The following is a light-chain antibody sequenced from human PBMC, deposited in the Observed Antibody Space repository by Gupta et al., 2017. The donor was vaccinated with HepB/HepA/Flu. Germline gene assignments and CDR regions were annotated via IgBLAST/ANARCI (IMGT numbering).Light chain of an antibody. CDR3: QAWDSSTSDVV. CDR2: QDS. Sequence: SYELPQQPSVSVSPGQTASITCSGDKLGDKYACWYQQKPGQSPVLVIYQDSKRPSGIPERFSGSNSGNTATLTISGTQAMDEADYYCQAWDSSTSDVVFGGGTKLTGL. V-gene: IGLV3-1*01. CDR1: KLGDKY. J-gene: IGLJ2*01.